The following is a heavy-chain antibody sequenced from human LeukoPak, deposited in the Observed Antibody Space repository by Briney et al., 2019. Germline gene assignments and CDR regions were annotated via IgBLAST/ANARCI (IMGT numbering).Heavy chain of an antibody. D-gene: IGHD6-19*01. V-gene: IGHV3-20*04. CDR3: ARDGRDNSGWSPGAY. J-gene: IGHJ4*02. CDR2: INWNGGST. CDR1: GFTFDDYG. Sequence: PGGSLRLSCAASGFTFDDYGMSWVRQAPGKGLEWVSGINWNGGSTGYADSVKGRFTISRDNAKNSLYLQMNSLRAEDTALYYCARDGRDNSGWSPGAYWGQGTLVTVSS.